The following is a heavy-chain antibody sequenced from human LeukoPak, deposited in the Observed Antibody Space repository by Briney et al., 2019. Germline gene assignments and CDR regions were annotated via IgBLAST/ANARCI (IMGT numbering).Heavy chain of an antibody. CDR1: GGSISSSSYY. J-gene: IGHJ4*02. CDR2: IYYSGST. V-gene: IGHV4-61*05. Sequence: SETLSLTCTVSGGSISSSSYYWGWIRQPPGKGLEWIGYIYYSGSTNYNPSLKSRVTISVDTSKNQFSLKLSSVTAADTAVYYCARLLFHSSGEYYFDYWGQGTLVTVSS. D-gene: IGHD6-19*01. CDR3: ARLLFHSSGEYYFDY.